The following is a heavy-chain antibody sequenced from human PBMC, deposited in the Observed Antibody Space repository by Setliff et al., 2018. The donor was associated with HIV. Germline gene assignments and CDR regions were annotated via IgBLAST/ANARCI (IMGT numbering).Heavy chain of an antibody. CDR2: IYYTGSA. CDR3: ARGPSGGGFYYMDV. J-gene: IGHJ6*03. Sequence: SETLSLTCTVSNASISSGGFYWSWVRQHPGKGLEWIGYIYYTGSATYNPSLKSRVSISVDRSTNRFSLMLHSVTAADTAVYYCARGPSGGGFYYMDVWGKGTTVTVSS. D-gene: IGHD2-15*01. V-gene: IGHV4-61*08. CDR1: NASISSGGFY.